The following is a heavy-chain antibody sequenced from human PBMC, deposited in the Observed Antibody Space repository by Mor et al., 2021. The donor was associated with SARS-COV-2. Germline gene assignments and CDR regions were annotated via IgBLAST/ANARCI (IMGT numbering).Heavy chain of an antibody. Sequence: GLEYVSAISSNGGSTYYADSVKGRFTISRDNSKNTLYLQMSSLRAEDTAVYYCVKGPYCGGDCYSWLYY. V-gene: IGHV3-64D*09. CDR2: ISSNGGST. CDR3: VKGPYCGGDCYSWLYY. J-gene: IGHJ4*01. D-gene: IGHD2-21*02.